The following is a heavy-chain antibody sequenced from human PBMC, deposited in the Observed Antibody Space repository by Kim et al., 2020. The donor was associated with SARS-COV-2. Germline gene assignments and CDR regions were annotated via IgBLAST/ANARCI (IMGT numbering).Heavy chain of an antibody. CDR3: AKVLAVAGLDYYYYGMDV. J-gene: IGHJ6*02. V-gene: IGHV3-23*01. CDR2: ISGSGGST. D-gene: IGHD6-19*01. CDR1: GFTFSSYA. Sequence: GGSLRLSCAASGFTFSSYAMSWVRQAPGKGLEWVSAISGSGGSTYYADSVKGRFTISRDNSKNTLYLQMNSLRAEDTAVYYCAKVLAVAGLDYYYYGMDVWGQGTTVTVSS.